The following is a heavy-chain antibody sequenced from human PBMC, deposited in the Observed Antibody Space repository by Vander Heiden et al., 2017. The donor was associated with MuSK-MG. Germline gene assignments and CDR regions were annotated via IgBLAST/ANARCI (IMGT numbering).Heavy chain of an antibody. V-gene: IGHV3-30*04. CDR1: GFTFSSYA. CDR2: ISYDGSNK. J-gene: IGHJ4*02. CDR3: APRSGSTYYFDY. Sequence: QVQLVESGGGVVQPGRSLRLSCAASGFTFSSYAMPWVRQAPGKGLEWVAVISYDGSNKYYADSVKGRFTISRDNSKNTLYLQMNSLRAEDTAVYYCAPRSGSTYYFDYWGQGTLVTVSS. D-gene: IGHD5-12*01.